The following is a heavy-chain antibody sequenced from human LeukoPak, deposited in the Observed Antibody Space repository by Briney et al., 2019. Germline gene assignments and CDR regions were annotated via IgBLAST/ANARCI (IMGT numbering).Heavy chain of an antibody. Sequence: GGSLRLSCAASGFTVSSNYMSWVRQAPGKGLEWVSVIYSGGSTYYADSVKGRFTISRDNSKNTLYLQMNSLRVEDTAVYYCARDRGDYDFWSGTTYYYMDVWGKGTTVTVSS. D-gene: IGHD3-3*01. CDR3: ARDRGDYDFWSGTTYYYMDV. V-gene: IGHV3-53*01. CDR1: GFTVSSNY. J-gene: IGHJ6*03. CDR2: IYSGGST.